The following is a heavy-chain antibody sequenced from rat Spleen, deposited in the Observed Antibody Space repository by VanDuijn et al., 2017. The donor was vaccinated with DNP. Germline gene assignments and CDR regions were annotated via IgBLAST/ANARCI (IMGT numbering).Heavy chain of an antibody. J-gene: IGHJ3*01. V-gene: IGHV5S13*01. CDR1: RFSFSDYY. Sequence: EVQLVESGGGLVQPGRSLKLSCAASRFSFSDYYMAWVRQAPTKGLEWVAYISSGGGITDYRDSVKGRFTISRDDAKNTQYLQMDSLRSEDTATYYCARHEEYSSYVYGFAYWGQGTLVTVSS. D-gene: IGHD1-2*01. CDR3: ARHEEYSSYVYGFAY. CDR2: ISSGGGIT.